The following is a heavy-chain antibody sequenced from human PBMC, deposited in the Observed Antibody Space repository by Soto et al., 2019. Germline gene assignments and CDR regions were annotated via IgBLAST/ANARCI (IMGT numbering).Heavy chain of an antibody. Sequence: QVQLQESGPGLVKPSQTLSLTCTVSGGSISSGGYYWSWIRQHPGKGLEWIGYIYYSGSTYYNPSLKSRVTISVDTSKNQFSLKLSSVTAADTAVYYCARVPIYPHYYDSSGYYYEVGYYFDYWGQGTLVTVSS. CDR2: IYYSGST. V-gene: IGHV4-31*03. CDR3: ARVPIYPHYYDSSGYYYEVGYYFDY. CDR1: GGSISSGGYY. D-gene: IGHD3-22*01. J-gene: IGHJ4*02.